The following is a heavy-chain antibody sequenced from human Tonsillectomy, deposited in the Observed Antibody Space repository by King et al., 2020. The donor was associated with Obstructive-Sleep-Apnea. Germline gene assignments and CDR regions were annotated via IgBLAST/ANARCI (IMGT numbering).Heavy chain of an antibody. J-gene: IGHJ1*01. V-gene: IGHV3-11*06. Sequence: VQLVESGGGLVKPGGSLRLSCAASGFTFSDYYMSWIRQAPGKGLEWVSYISSSSSYTNYADSVKGRFTISRDNAKNSLYLQMNSLRAEDTAVYYCARLGGLITTIFGVPQHWGQGTLVTVSS. CDR2: ISSSSSYT. CDR1: GFTFSDYY. CDR3: ARLGGLITTIFGVPQH. D-gene: IGHD3-3*01.